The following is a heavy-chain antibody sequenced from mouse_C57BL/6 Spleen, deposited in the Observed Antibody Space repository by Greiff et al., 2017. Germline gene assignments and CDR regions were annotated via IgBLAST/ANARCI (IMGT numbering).Heavy chain of an antibody. CDR3: ARGPGLDYAMDY. CDR1: GYSITSGYY. CDR2: ISYDGSN. V-gene: IGHV3-6*01. J-gene: IGHJ4*01. Sequence: EVQLQESGPGLVKPSQSLSLTCSVTGYSITSGYYWNWIRQFPGNKLEWMGYISYDGSNNYNPSLKNRISITRDTSKNQFFLKLNSVTTEDTATYYCARGPGLDYAMDYWGQGTSVTVSS.